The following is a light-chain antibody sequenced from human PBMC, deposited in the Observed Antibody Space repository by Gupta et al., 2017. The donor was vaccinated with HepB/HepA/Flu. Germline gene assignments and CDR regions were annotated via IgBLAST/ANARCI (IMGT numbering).Light chain of an antibody. J-gene: IGKJ2*02. V-gene: IGKV1-33*01. CDR3: QQYDSVIPGCT. CDR2: DVS. CDR1: QDTSNY. Sequence: DIQMNQSLSPLSASVADRLTITCQVSQDTSNYLNWYQQKPGQAPKLLIYDVSHLETGVPARFSGSGSGTDFTLTISSLEAEDFATYYCQQYDSVIPGCTFGPGTKVELK.